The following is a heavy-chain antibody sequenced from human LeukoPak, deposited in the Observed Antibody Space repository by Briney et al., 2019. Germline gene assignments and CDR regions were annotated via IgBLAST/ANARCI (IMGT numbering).Heavy chain of an antibody. D-gene: IGHD2-8*01. CDR3: AKGQAMASN. CDR1: GFTFSSSA. V-gene: IGHV3-23*01. J-gene: IGHJ4*02. CDR2: ISGSGSGGST. Sequence: PGGSLRLSCAASGFTFSSSAMSWVRQAPGKGLEWVSSISGSGSGGSTYYADSVKGRFTISRDNSKNTLYLQMNSLIAEDTAVYYCAKGQAMASNWGQGTLVTVSP.